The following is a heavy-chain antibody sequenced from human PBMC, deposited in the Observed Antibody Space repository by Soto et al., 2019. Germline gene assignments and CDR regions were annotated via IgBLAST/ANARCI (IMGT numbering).Heavy chain of an antibody. J-gene: IGHJ1*01. V-gene: IGHV4-59*08. CDR1: SGSISSYY. CDR2: IYYSGST. D-gene: IGHD2-15*01. CDR3: ARHCSGGSCYSCAEYFQH. Sequence: SETLSLTCTVSSGSISSYYWSWIRQPPGKGLEWIGYIYYSGSTKYNPSLKTRVTMSIDTSKNQFSLRLSSVTAADMAVYFCARHCSGGSCYSCAEYFQHWGQGILVTVTS.